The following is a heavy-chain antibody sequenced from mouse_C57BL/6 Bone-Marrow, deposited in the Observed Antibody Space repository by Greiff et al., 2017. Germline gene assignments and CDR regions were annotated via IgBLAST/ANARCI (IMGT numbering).Heavy chain of an antibody. J-gene: IGHJ4*01. CDR1: GYAFSSSW. CDR2: IYPGDGDT. Sequence: VKLMESGPELVKPGASVKISCKASGYAFSSSWLNWVKQRPGKGLEWIGRIYPGDGDTNYNGKFKGKATLTADKSSSTAYMQLSSLTSEDSAVYFCARSSPWAMDYWGQGTSVTVSS. CDR3: ARSSPWAMDY. V-gene: IGHV1-82*01.